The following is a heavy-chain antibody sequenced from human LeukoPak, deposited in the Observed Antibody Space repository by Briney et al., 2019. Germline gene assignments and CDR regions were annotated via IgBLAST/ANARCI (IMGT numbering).Heavy chain of an antibody. CDR3: ARSHYYGSGSEDYYYYGMDV. CDR1: GFTFSSYG. D-gene: IGHD3-10*01. J-gene: IGHJ6*02. V-gene: IGHV3-33*01. CDR2: IWYDGSNK. Sequence: GGSLRLSCAASGFTFSSYGMHWVRQAPGKGLGWVAVIWYDGSNKYYTDSVKGRFTISRDNPKNTLYLQMNSLRAEDTAVYYCARSHYYGSGSEDYYYYGMDVWGQGTTVTVSS.